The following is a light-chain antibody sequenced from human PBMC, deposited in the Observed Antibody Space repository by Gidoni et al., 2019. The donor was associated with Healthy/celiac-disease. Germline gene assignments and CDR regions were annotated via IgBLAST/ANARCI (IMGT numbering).Light chain of an antibody. V-gene: IGKV1-5*01. CDR2: DAS. J-gene: IGKJ2*01. CDR3: QQYNSYPRT. Sequence: DIQMTQSPSTLSASVGDRVTITCRASHSISSWLAWYQQNPGKAPKLLIYDASSLESGVPSRFSGSGSGTEFTLTISSLQPDDFATYYCQQYNSYPRTFXQXTKLEIK. CDR1: HSISSW.